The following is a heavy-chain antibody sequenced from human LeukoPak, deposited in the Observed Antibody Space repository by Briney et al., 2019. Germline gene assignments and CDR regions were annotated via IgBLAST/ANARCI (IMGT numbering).Heavy chain of an antibody. CDR1: GFTFSSYS. CDR3: ARLGTRSIAAAGSRWFDP. J-gene: IGHJ5*02. V-gene: IGHV3-21*01. CDR2: ISSSSSYI. D-gene: IGHD6-13*01. Sequence: GGSLRLSCAASGFTFSSYSMNWVRQAPGKGLEWVSSISSSSSYIYYADSVKGRFTISRDNAKNSLYLQMTSLRAEDTAVYYCARLGTRSIAAAGSRWFDPWGQGTLVTVSS.